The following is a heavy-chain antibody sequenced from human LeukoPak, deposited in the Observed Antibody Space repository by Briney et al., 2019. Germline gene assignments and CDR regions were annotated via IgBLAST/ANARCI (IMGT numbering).Heavy chain of an antibody. Sequence: SETLSLTCTVSGGSISSSSYYWGWIRQPPGKGLEWIGSIYYSGSTYYNPSLKSRVTISVDTSKNQFSLKLSSVTAAGTAVYYCAKHGKTSAWNKGGSAPWGQGTLVTVSS. J-gene: IGHJ5*02. V-gene: IGHV4-39*01. D-gene: IGHD1/OR15-1a*01. CDR3: AKHGKTSAWNKGGSAP. CDR2: IYYSGST. CDR1: GGSISSSSYY.